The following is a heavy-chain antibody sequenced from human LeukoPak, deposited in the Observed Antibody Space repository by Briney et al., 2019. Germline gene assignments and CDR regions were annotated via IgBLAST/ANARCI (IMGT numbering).Heavy chain of an antibody. CDR2: ISTSTTTI. Sequence: PGGSLRLSCEASGFTFSSYSMNWVRQAPGKGLEWISYISTSTTTIYYANSVKGRFTISRDNAKKSLYLQMNSLRVEDTGVYYCPSWGEGALDNWGQGTLVTVSS. J-gene: IGHJ4*02. CDR3: PSWGEGALDN. D-gene: IGHD1-26*01. V-gene: IGHV3-48*01. CDR1: GFTFSSYS.